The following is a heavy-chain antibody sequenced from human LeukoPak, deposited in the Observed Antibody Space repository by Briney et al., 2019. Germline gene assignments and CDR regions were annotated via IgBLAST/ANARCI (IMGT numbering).Heavy chain of an antibody. CDR2: IYYSGST. Sequence: SQTLSLTCTVSGGSISSGDYYWSWIRQPPGKGLEWIGYIYYSGSTYYNPSLKSPVTISLDTSKNQFSLRLSSVTAADTAVYYCARDGTYGGNFYFDYWGQGTLVTISS. CDR3: ARDGTYGGNFYFDY. J-gene: IGHJ4*02. CDR1: GGSISSGDYY. V-gene: IGHV4-30-4*01. D-gene: IGHD4-23*01.